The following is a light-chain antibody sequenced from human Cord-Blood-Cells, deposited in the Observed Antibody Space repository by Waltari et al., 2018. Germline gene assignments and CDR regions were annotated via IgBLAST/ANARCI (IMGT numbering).Light chain of an antibody. V-gene: IGLV2-14*01. J-gene: IGLJ1*01. CDR1: SGGVVGYNC. CDR2: DVS. CDR3: SSDTSSSTYV. Sequence: HSTLTQPASVAGSPGQSVTISCPGPSGGVVGYNCVSLHQQHPGKAPKHMIYDVSDRPAGVSNRFSGSKSRNTASQTISGLQAEDEADYYCSSDTSSSTYVFGTGTKVTVL.